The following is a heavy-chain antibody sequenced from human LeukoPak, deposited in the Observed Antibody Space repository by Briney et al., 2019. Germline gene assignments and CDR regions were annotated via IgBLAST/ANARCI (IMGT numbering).Heavy chain of an antibody. J-gene: IGHJ4*02. Sequence: HTGGSLRLSCAASGFTFSSSWMSRVRQAPGTGLEWVANIKPDGSEKFHVDSVKGRFTISRDNSKSSLSLQMNSLRAEDTAVYYCARYGLTAALDFWGQGTLVTVSS. V-gene: IGHV3-7*01. D-gene: IGHD2-21*02. CDR3: ARYGLTAALDF. CDR1: GFTFSSSW. CDR2: IKPDGSEK.